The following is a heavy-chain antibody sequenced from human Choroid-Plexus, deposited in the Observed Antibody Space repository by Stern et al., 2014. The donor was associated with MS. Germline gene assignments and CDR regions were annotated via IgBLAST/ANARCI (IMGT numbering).Heavy chain of an antibody. D-gene: IGHD2/OR15-2a*01. V-gene: IGHV3-30*18. CDR2: VSDDGSNK. Sequence: VQLVESGGGVVQPGRPLRLSCVASGFTFGSCAMHWVRQAPGKGLEWVAGVSDDGSNKYYAASVKGRFTISRDKSQNTLYMQMSSLXXXDTAVYYCAKDRQYLTYFFDHWGQGSLVTVSS. CDR1: GFTFGSCA. CDR3: AKDRQYLTYFFDH. J-gene: IGHJ5*02.